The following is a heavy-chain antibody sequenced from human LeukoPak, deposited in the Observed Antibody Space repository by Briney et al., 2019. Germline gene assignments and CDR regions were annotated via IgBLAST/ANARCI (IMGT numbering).Heavy chain of an antibody. D-gene: IGHD3-10*01. V-gene: IGHV3-30*03. CDR2: IPNDRRNN. CDR1: GFTFSSYG. Sequence: GGSLRLSCAASGFTFSSYGMHWVRQAPGKRLEWVAVIPNDRRNNYYADSVKGRFTISRDNSKNTLYLQMNSLRTEDTAVYYCARDLEKGSGSSHFDYWGQGTLVTVSS. CDR3: ARDLEKGSGSSHFDY. J-gene: IGHJ4*02.